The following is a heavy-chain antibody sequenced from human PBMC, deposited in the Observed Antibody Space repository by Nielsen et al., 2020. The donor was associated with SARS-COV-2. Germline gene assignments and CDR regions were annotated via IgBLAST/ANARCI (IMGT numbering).Heavy chain of an antibody. CDR2: ISNTGNT. V-gene: IGHV4-59*13. Sequence: SETLSLTCTVSGDSLSRYFWTWIRQAPGKGLEWIGFISNTGNTNYSPSLKSRVTISVDTSKNQFSLNLKSVTPADTAIYFCARDYFGDYLDGFDIWGQGTAVTVSS. D-gene: IGHD4-17*01. CDR1: GDSLSRYF. J-gene: IGHJ3*02. CDR3: ARDYFGDYLDGFDI.